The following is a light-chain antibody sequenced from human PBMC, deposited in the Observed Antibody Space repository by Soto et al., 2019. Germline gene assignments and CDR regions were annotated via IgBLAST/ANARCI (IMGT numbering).Light chain of an antibody. CDR2: DAS. CDR1: QDMNTY. J-gene: IGKJ1*01. CDR3: QQYDIFST. Sequence: DIQLTQSPSFLSASVGDRVTISCRASQDMNTYVAWYQQKPGKAPKLLIYDASTLQSGVPSRFSGGGAGTEFTLTISSLQPEDFATYYCQQYDIFSTFGQGTKVDIK. V-gene: IGKV1-9*01.